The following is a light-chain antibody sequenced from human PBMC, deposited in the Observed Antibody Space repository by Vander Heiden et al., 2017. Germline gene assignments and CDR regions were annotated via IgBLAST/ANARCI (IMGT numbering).Light chain of an antibody. CDR1: QSISSY. V-gene: IGKV1-39*01. CDR2: AAS. CDR3: QQSDSTPHT. J-gene: IGKJ4*01. Sequence: DIQRTQSPSSLSASVGDRVTITCRASQSISSYLNWYQQKPGKAPKLLIYAASSLQSGVPSRFSGSGSVTDFTLTISSLQPEDFATYFSQQSDSTPHTFGGGTKVEIK.